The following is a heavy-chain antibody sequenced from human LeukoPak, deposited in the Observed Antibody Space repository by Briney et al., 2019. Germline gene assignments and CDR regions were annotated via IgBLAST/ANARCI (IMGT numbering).Heavy chain of an antibody. CDR1: GFTFSSYW. D-gene: IGHD6-6*01. CDR2: IISDGSTT. J-gene: IGHJ4*02. Sequence: GGSLRLSCVASGFTFSSYWMHWVRQTPGKGLVWVSRIISDGSTTNYADSVKGRFTISRDNAKNTLYLQMNSLRVEDTAMYCCARVYSSSFVFDYWGQGTLVTVSS. V-gene: IGHV3-74*01. CDR3: ARVYSSSFVFDY.